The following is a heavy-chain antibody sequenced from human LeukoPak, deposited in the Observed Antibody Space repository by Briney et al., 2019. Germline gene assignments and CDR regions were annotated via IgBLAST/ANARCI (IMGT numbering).Heavy chain of an antibody. D-gene: IGHD4-17*01. CDR2: INHSGST. CDR3: ASRSYGDHDY. CDR1: GGSFSAYY. J-gene: IGHJ4*02. V-gene: IGHV4-34*01. Sequence: SETLSLTCAVYGGSFSAYYWSWIRQPPGKGLEWIGEINHSGSTNYNPSLKSRVTISVDTSKNQFSLKLSSVTAADTAVYYCASRSYGDHDYWGQETLVTVSS.